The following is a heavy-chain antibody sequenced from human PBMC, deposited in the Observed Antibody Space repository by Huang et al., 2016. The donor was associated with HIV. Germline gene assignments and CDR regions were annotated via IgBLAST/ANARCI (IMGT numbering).Heavy chain of an antibody. D-gene: IGHD6-6*01. V-gene: IGHV4-59*01. CDR3: ASASIAARRWFDP. J-gene: IGHJ5*02. Sequence: QVQLQESGPGLVKPSETLSLTCPVSGGYMSSYYWSWIRQPPGKGLEWIGYIYYSGSTNSTPARKSRVTISVDTSKNQFSLRVSSVTAADTAVYYCASASIAARRWFDPWGQGSLVTVSS. CDR1: GGYMSSYY. CDR2: IYYSGST.